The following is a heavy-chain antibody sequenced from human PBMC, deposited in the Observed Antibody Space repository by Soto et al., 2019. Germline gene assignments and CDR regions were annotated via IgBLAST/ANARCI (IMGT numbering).Heavy chain of an antibody. CDR2: IYATGDT. V-gene: IGHV4-4*07. D-gene: IGHD1-26*01. J-gene: IGHJ5*02. CDR1: GASLSRYG. Sequence: SETLSLTCNVSGASLSRYGWSWIRQPPGKGLEWIGRIYATGDTDYNPSLKSRISMSVDMSKKQFSLTLRSVTAADTAIYYCVRDGTKNLRDRFEPWGRGILVT. CDR3: VRDGTKNLRDRFEP.